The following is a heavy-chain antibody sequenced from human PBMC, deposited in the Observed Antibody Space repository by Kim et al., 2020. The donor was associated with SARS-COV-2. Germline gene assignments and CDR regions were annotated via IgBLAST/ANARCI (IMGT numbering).Heavy chain of an antibody. CDR2: ISHDGTNK. V-gene: IGHV3-30*04. D-gene: IGHD3-22*01. J-gene: IGHJ4*02. Sequence: GGSLRLSCAASGFIFSSYAMHWVRQAPGKGLEWVAVISHDGTNKYYADSVKGRFTISRDNSKSTLYLQMNSLRAEDTAVYYCARAYDSSGYVLDYWGQGTLVTVSS. CDR1: GFIFSSYA. CDR3: ARAYDSSGYVLDY.